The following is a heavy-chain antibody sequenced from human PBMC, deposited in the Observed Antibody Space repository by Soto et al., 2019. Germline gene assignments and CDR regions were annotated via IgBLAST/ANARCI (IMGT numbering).Heavy chain of an antibody. J-gene: IGHJ4*02. CDR1: GGSISSYY. Sequence: QVQLQESGPGLVKPSETLSLTCTVSGGSISSYYWSWIRQPPGKGLEWIGYIYYSGSTNYNPSLRSRVTLSVDPSKHQFSLKLSSVPAADTAVYYCARRWGRTFDYWGQGTLVTVSS. D-gene: IGHD7-27*01. CDR3: ARRWGRTFDY. V-gene: IGHV4-59*08. CDR2: IYYSGST.